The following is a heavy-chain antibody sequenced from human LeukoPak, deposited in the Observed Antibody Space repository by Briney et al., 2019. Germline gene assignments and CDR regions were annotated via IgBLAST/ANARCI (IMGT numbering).Heavy chain of an antibody. J-gene: IGHJ4*02. V-gene: IGHV3-53*01. CDR2: IYSSGGT. D-gene: IGHD2-15*01. CDR1: GFTASTNY. Sequence: GGSLRLSCAASGFTASTNYMSWVRQAPGKGLEWVSIIYSSGGTYYADSVKGRFTISRDNSKNTLYLQMNTLRVEDTAVYYCARGGCTGGTCYVAYWGQGTLVTVSS. CDR3: ARGGCTGGTCYVAY.